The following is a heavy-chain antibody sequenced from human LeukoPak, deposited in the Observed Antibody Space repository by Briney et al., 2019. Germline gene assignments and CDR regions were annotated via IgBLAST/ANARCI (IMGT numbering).Heavy chain of an antibody. CDR3: ARDVKGRWELLGSHDF. J-gene: IGHJ4*02. CDR2: ISRSSSYI. Sequence: AGGSLRLSCAASGFIFSDYSMSWVRQAPGKGLEWVSSISRSSSYIYYADSVKGRFTISRDNAKNSLYLQMNSPRAEDTAIYYCARDVKGRWELLGSHDFWGQGTLVTVSS. CDR1: GFIFSDYS. V-gene: IGHV3-21*01. D-gene: IGHD1-26*01.